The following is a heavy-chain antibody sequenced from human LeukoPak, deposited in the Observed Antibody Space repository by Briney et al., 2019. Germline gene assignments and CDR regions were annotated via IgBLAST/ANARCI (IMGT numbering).Heavy chain of an antibody. V-gene: IGHV1-8*01. CDR3: ARAPSYYDFWSGYPYGMDV. CDR1: GYTFTSYD. J-gene: IGHJ6*02. Sequence: ASVKVSCKASGYTFTSYDINWVRQATGQGLEWMGWMNPNSGNTGYAQKFQGRVTMTRNTSISTAYMELSSLRSEDTAVYYCARAPSYYDFWSGYPYGMDVWGQGTTVTVSS. CDR2: MNPNSGNT. D-gene: IGHD3-3*01.